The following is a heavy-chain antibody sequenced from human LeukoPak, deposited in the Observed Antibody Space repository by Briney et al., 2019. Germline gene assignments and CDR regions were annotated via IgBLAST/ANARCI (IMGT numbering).Heavy chain of an antibody. CDR3: ARGSLIASADY. Sequence: SETLSLTCAVYGGSFSGYYWSWIRQPPGKGLEWIGEINHSGSTNYNPSLKSRVTISVDTSKNQFSLKLSSVTAADTAVYYCARGSLIASADYWGQGTLVTVSS. CDR2: INHSGST. D-gene: IGHD2/OR15-2a*01. V-gene: IGHV4-34*01. J-gene: IGHJ4*02. CDR1: GGSFSGYY.